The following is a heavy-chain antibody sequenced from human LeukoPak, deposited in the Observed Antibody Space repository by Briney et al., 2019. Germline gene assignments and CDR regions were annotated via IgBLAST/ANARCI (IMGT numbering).Heavy chain of an antibody. V-gene: IGHV3-23*01. Sequence: GGSLRLSCAASGFTFSSYAMSCVRQTPGKFLEYVSAISGGCNSTYYADSVKGRFTITRDNSKNTLYLQMNSLRAEDTAIYYCAKDNSRGLSGYYYSWGQGTLVNV. CDR2: ISGGCNST. CDR3: AKDNSRGLSGYYYS. J-gene: IGHJ4*02. CDR1: GFTFSSYA. D-gene: IGHD3-22*01.